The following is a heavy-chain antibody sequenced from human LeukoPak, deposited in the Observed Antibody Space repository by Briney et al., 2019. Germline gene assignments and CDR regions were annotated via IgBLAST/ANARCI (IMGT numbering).Heavy chain of an antibody. CDR1: GFTFSSYA. J-gene: IGHJ4*02. D-gene: IGHD3-16*01. Sequence: GGSLRLSCAASGFTFSSYAMHWVRQAPGKGLEWVAVISYDGSDKYYADSVKGRFTISRDNSKNTLYLQMNSLRAEDTAVYYCARGGYFDYWGQGTLVTVSS. CDR3: ARGGYFDY. CDR2: ISYDGSDK. V-gene: IGHV3-30-3*01.